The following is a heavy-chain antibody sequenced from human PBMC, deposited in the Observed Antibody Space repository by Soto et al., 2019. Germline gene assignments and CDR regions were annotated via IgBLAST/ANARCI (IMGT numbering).Heavy chain of an antibody. J-gene: IGHJ3*01. CDR1: GDSVSSDITS. CDR2: AYYRSKWFH. Sequence: QGQLQQSGPGLVKPSQTLSLTCAISGDSVSSDITSWNWIRQSPSRGLEWLGRAYYRSKWFHYYAASVKSRITINPDTSKNQFSLELNSMTPEDTAVYYCARGNALDVWGQGTVVTVSS. D-gene: IGHD3-10*01. V-gene: IGHV6-1*01. CDR3: ARGNALDV.